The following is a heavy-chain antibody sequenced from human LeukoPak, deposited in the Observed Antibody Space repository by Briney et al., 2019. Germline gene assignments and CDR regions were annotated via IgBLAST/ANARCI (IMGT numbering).Heavy chain of an antibody. J-gene: IGHJ6*02. CDR2: ITASGTAM. CDR3: AKSLYSTTDGMDV. Sequence: GGSLRLSCAASGFTFSSYSMNWVRQAPGKGLEWVSHITASGTAMFYADSVKGRFTISRDNAKNSLYLQMNSLRAEDTAVYYCAKSLYSTTDGMDVWGQGTTVTVSS. CDR1: GFTFSSYS. D-gene: IGHD2/OR15-2a*01. V-gene: IGHV3-48*01.